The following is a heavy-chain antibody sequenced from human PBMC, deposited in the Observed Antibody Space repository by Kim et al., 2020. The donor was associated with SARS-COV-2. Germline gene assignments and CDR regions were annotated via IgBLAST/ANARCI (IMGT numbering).Heavy chain of an antibody. CDR1: GFTFSSYG. V-gene: IGHV3-30*18. D-gene: IGHD5-12*01. J-gene: IGHJ4*02. CDR3: AKLSATLGWLRPKGIDY. Sequence: GGSLRLSCAASGFTFSSYGMHWVRQAPGKGLEWVAVISYDGSNKYYADSVKGRFTISRDNSKNTLYLQMNSLRAEDTAVYYCAKLSATLGWLRPKGIDYWGQGTLVTVSS. CDR2: ISYDGSNK.